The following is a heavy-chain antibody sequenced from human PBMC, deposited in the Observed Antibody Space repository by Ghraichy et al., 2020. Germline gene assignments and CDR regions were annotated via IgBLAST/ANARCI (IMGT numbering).Heavy chain of an antibody. V-gene: IGHV3-23*01. Sequence: GGSLRLSCAASGFTFSSYAMRWVRQAPGKGLGWVSSISGSGGRTYYADSVKGRFTISRDNTKNTLYLQMNSLRAEDTAVYYCANLDLTDYFAYWGQGTLVTVSS. CDR1: GFTFSSYA. CDR2: ISGSGGRT. J-gene: IGHJ4*02. CDR3: ANLDLTDYFAY. D-gene: IGHD3-9*01.